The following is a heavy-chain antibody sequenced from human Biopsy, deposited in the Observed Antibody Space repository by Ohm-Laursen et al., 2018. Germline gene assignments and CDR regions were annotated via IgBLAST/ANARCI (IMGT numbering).Heavy chain of an antibody. Sequence: GASVSASCKVYGSTFTNSGISWARQAPGRGLEWMGWISPYNGDTEYAQKPQGRVTMTTDTSTSTVYMDLRSLRSDDAAVYYCARDRCPHVTLLGLVVFDFWGQGTLVIVSS. V-gene: IGHV1-18*01. CDR1: GSTFTNSG. D-gene: IGHD3-3*01. CDR2: ISPYNGDT. CDR3: ARDRCPHVTLLGLVVFDF. J-gene: IGHJ4*02.